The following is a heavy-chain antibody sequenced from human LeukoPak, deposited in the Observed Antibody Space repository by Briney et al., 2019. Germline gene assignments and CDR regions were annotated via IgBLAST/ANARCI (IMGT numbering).Heavy chain of an antibody. D-gene: IGHD5-18*01. Sequence: GGSLRLSCTASGFTFSSYWMHWVRQAPGKGLVWVSRITSDGSSTSHADSVKGRFTISRDNAKNTLYLQMNSLRAEDTAVYYCARAGGASRIQLWLSIDYWGQGTLVTISS. CDR1: GFTFSSYW. CDR3: ARAGGASRIQLWLSIDY. V-gene: IGHV3-74*01. CDR2: ITSDGSST. J-gene: IGHJ4*02.